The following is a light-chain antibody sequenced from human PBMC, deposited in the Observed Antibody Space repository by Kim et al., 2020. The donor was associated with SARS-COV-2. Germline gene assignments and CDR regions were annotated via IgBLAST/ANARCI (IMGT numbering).Light chain of an antibody. Sequence: ASVGDRVTVACRASRGIDTYLKWYRRKPGSGPKLLIYSASNLQSGVPSRFSGDGSGTDFTLTISGLQPEDFATYYCQQGYSTPITFGQGARLELK. CDR2: SAS. CDR1: RGIDTY. V-gene: IGKV1-39*01. CDR3: QQGYSTPIT. J-gene: IGKJ5*01.